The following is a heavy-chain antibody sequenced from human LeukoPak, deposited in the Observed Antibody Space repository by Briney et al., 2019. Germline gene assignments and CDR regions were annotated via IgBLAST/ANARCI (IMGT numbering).Heavy chain of an antibody. V-gene: IGHV3-66*01. J-gene: IGHJ6*02. CDR2: IYSGGST. Sequence: GGSLRLSCAASGFTVSSNYMSWVRQAPGKGLEWVSVIYSGGSTYYADSVKGRFTISRDNSKNTLYLQMNSLRAEDTAVYYCATDFKGSGWYYGMDVWGQGTTVTVSS. D-gene: IGHD6-19*01. CDR3: ATDFKGSGWYYGMDV. CDR1: GFTVSSNY.